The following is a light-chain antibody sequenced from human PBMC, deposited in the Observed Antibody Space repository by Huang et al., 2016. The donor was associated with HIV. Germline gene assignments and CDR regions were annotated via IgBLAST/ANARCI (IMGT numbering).Light chain of an antibody. Sequence: IRITQSPSSLSASIGDRVTITCRASQGISSYLAWYQQKPGEAPRLLIYDASSLQSGVQSRFSGSGSGTDFTLTINSLQSEDFATYYCQQYNTYPRITFGPGTKVEIK. J-gene: IGKJ3*01. V-gene: IGKV1-8*01. CDR1: QGISSY. CDR2: DAS. CDR3: QQYNTYPRIT.